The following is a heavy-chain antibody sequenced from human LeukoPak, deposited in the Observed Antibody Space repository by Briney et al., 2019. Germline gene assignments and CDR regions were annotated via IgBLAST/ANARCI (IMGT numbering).Heavy chain of an antibody. CDR3: AKPLDHQQLSATDY. J-gene: IGHJ4*02. CDR1: GFTFSSYA. V-gene: IGHV3-23*01. D-gene: IGHD4-11*01. Sequence: GGSLRLSCAASGFTFSSYALSWVRQAPGKGLEWVSTIGDSGYSTYYADSVKGRFTISRDNSKNALYLQMNSLRAEDTAVYFCAKPLDHQQLSATDYWGQGTLVTVSS. CDR2: IGDSGYST.